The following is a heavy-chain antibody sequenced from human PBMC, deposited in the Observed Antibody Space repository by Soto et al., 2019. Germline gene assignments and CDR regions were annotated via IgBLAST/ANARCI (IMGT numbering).Heavy chain of an antibody. J-gene: IGHJ4*02. CDR2: IIPMTRRT. D-gene: IGHD3-9*01. CDR3: ASWDYDFLTGYSYDD. Sequence: QVQLVQSGAEVKKPGSSVKVSCKASGGTFNNYGMGWVRQAPGQGLEWMGGIIPMTRRTNYGQKFEGRVTVTADASRTTAYMELRGLRSEDTAVYYCASWDYDFLTGYSYDDWGQGTLVTVSS. V-gene: IGHV1-69*01. CDR1: GGTFNNYG.